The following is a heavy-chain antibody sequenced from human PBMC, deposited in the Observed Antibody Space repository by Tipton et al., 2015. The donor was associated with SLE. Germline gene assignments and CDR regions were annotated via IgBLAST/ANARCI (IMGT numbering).Heavy chain of an antibody. CDR3: ARSGLNDAFDI. CDR1: GFTFTYYA. V-gene: IGHV3-23*01. D-gene: IGHD6-25*01. J-gene: IGHJ3*02. CDR2: ISGSGLTT. Sequence: SLRLSCEASGFTFTYYAMSWVRQAPGKGLEWVSAISGSGLTTTYADSVKGRFSISRDNSKNTQYLQMNSLRAEDTAVYYCARSGLNDAFDIWGQGTMVTVSS.